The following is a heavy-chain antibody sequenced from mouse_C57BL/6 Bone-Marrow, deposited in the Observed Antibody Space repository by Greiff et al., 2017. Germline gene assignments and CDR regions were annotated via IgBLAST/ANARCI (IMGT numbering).Heavy chain of an antibody. V-gene: IGHV1-81*01. CDR1: GYTFTSYG. Sequence: VQLQESGAELARPGASVKLSCKASGYTFTSYGISWVKQRTGQGLEWIGEIYPRSGNTYYNEKFKGKATLTAEKSSSTAYMELRSLTSEDSAVYFCARDYGSSFYCDYWGQGTTLTVSS. D-gene: IGHD1-1*01. CDR2: IYPRSGNT. CDR3: ARDYGSSFYCDY. J-gene: IGHJ2*01.